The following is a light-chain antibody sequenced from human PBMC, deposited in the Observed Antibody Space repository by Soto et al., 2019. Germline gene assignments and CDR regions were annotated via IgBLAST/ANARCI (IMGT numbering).Light chain of an antibody. CDR3: AAWDDSLNGYV. CDR2: SNN. V-gene: IGLV1-44*01. CDR1: XXNIGSNT. Sequence: QSVLTQPPSASGTPXXXVTISCXXXXXNIGSNTVNWYQQLPGTAPKLLIYSNNQRPSGVPDRFSGSKSGTSASLAISGLQSEDEADYYCAAWDDSLNGYVFGTGTKVTVL. J-gene: IGLJ1*01.